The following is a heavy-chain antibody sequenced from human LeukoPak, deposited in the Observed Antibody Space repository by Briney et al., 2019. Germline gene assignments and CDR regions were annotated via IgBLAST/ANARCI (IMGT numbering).Heavy chain of an antibody. CDR1: GGSISSYY. V-gene: IGHV4-59*12. Sequence: SETLSLSCTVSGGSISSYYWSWIRQPPGKGLEWIGYIYCSGSTNYNPSLKSRVAISVDTSKNQFSLKLSSVTAADTAVYYCARISLGSSWYSFDYWGQGTLVTVSS. CDR3: ARISLGSSWYSFDY. CDR2: IYCSGST. D-gene: IGHD6-13*01. J-gene: IGHJ4*02.